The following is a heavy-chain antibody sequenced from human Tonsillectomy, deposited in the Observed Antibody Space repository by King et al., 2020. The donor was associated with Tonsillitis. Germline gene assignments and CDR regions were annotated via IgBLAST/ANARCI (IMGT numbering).Heavy chain of an antibody. V-gene: IGHV3-7*01. CDR1: GFTFSTSW. Sequence: VQLVESGGGLVQPGGSLRLSCAASGFTFSTSWMSWVRQAPGKGPEWVANINEDGSEKYYVDSMKGRFTISRDNAKNSLYLQMNSLRVDDPAVYYCGRDPPRGAIDYWGQGILVTVSS. J-gene: IGHJ4*02. CDR2: INEDGSEK. D-gene: IGHD4-17*01. CDR3: GRDPPRGAIDY.